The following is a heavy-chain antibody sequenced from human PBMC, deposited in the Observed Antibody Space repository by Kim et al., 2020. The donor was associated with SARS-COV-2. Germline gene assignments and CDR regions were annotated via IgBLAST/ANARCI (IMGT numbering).Heavy chain of an antibody. D-gene: IGHD3-3*01. J-gene: IGHJ5*02. CDR2: INHSGST. V-gene: IGHV4-34*01. CDR3: ARGFKSRFLEWLTTANWFDP. CDR1: GGSFSAYY. Sequence: SETLSLTCAVYGGSFSAYYWSWIRQPPGKGLEWIGEINHSGSTNYNPSLKSRDTILVDTSKNQFSLKLSSVTAADTAVYYCARGFKSRFLEWLTTANWFDPWGQGTLVTVSS.